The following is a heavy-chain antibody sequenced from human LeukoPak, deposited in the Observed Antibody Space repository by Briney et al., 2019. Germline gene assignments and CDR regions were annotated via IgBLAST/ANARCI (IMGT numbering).Heavy chain of an antibody. CDR3: ATAHPAVGRYYYYYYMDV. J-gene: IGHJ6*03. V-gene: IGHV1-24*01. Sequence: ASVKVSCKVSGYTLTELSMRWVRQAPGKGLEWMGGFDPEDGETIYAQKFQGRVTMTEDTSTDTAYMELSSLRSEDTAVYYCATAHPAVGRYYYYYYMDVWGKGTTVTVSS. CDR1: GYTLTELS. CDR2: FDPEDGET.